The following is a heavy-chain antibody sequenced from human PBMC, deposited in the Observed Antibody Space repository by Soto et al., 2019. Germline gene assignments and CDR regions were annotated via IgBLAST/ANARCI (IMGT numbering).Heavy chain of an antibody. CDR2: ISDVGSNK. J-gene: IGHJ5*02. CDR3: AKGLMVVVTRDWFDP. CDR1: GFTLSNYA. V-gene: IGHV3-30*18. D-gene: IGHD3-22*01. Sequence: QVQLVESGGGVVQPGRSLRLSCAASGFTLSNYAMHWVRQAPGKGLEWVATISAPGKGLEWVATISDVGSNKYYADSVKGRFTISRDNSKNTLYLQMNSLRVEDTAVYYCAKGLMVVVTRDWFDPWGQGTLVTVSS.